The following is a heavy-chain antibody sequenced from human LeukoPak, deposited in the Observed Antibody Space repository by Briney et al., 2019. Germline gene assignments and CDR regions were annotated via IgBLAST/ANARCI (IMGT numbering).Heavy chain of an antibody. CDR3: ARTKNNWFDP. J-gene: IGHJ5*02. CDR1: GFTFRSYG. CDR2: INNSGGRT. V-gene: IGHV3-23*01. D-gene: IGHD1-1*01. Sequence: PGGSLRLSCAASGFTFRSYGLSWVRQAPGKGLEWVSTINNSGGRTYYPDSVKGRFTISRDNAKNSLYLQMNSLRAEDTAVYYCARTKNNWFDPWGQGTLVTVSS.